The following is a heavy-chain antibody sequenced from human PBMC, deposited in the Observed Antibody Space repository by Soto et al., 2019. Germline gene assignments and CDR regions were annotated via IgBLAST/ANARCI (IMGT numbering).Heavy chain of an antibody. V-gene: IGHV4-4*02. CDR2: IYHSGST. J-gene: IGHJ6*02. D-gene: IGHD6-13*01. CDR1: GGSISSSNW. Sequence: SETLSLTCAVSGGSISSSNWWSWVRQPPGKGLEWIGEIYHSGSTNYNPSLKSRVTISVDKSKNQFSQKLSSVTAADTAVYYCASRNNSSSWYFSYYYGMDVWGQGTTVTVSS. CDR3: ASRNNSSSWYFSYYYGMDV.